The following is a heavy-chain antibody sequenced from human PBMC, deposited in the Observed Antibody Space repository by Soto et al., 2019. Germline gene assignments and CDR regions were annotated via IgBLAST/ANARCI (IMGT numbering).Heavy chain of an antibody. Sequence: ESLKISCKGSGYSFTSYWISWVRQMPGKGLEWMGRIDPSDSYTNYSPSFQGHVTISADKSISTAYLQWSSLKASDTAMYYCARLDCSSTSCYELDWFDPWGQGTLVTVPQ. CDR2: IDPSDSYT. J-gene: IGHJ5*02. CDR1: GYSFTSYW. CDR3: ARLDCSSTSCYELDWFDP. V-gene: IGHV5-10-1*01. D-gene: IGHD2-2*01.